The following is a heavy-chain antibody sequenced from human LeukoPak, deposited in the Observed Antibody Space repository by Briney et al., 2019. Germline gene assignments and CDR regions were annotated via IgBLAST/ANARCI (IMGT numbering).Heavy chain of an antibody. Sequence: SETLSLTCTVSGGSISSYSWSWIRQSPGKGLEWIGYIHYTGSTNYNPSLKSRVTISVDTSKNQFSLKLTSVTAADTAVYYCARHVRANYYDSHFDYWGQGTLVTVSS. CDR2: IHYTGST. V-gene: IGHV4-59*08. CDR3: ARHVRANYYDSHFDY. D-gene: IGHD3-22*01. J-gene: IGHJ4*02. CDR1: GGSISSYS.